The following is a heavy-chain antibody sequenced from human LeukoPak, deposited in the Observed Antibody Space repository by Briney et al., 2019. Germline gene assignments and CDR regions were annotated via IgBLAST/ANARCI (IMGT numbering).Heavy chain of an antibody. Sequence: ASVKVSCKASGYDFSDYYIHWVRQAPGQGLEWMGWISAYNGNTNYAQKLQGRVTMTTDTSTSTAYMELRSLRSDDTAVYYCARVDYDILTLDVWGKGTTVTISS. D-gene: IGHD3-9*01. CDR1: GYDFSDYY. J-gene: IGHJ6*04. CDR3: ARVDYDILTLDV. V-gene: IGHV1-18*04. CDR2: ISAYNGNT.